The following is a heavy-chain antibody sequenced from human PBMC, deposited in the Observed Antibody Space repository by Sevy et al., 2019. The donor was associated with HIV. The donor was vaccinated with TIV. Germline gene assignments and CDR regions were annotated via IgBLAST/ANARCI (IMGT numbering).Heavy chain of an antibody. CDR1: GFTFSNYA. CDR3: VKEVSQYSYSDY. Sequence: GSLRLSCAASGFTFSNYAMSWVRQTPGKGLEWVSAISGSADATYYTNSVKGRFTISRDNSKNTVYLQMNSLRAEDTAVYYCVKEVSQYSYSDYWGQGTLVTVSS. CDR2: ISGSADAT. D-gene: IGHD5-18*01. V-gene: IGHV3-23*01. J-gene: IGHJ4*02.